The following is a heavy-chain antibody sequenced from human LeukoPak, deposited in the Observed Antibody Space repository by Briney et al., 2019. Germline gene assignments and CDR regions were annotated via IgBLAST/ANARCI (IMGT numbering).Heavy chain of an antibody. V-gene: IGHV3-9*01. CDR2: ISWNSGSI. J-gene: IGHJ4*02. CDR3: ARGRYYYDSSGSY. Sequence: PGRSLRLSCAASGFTFDDYAMHWVRQAPGKGLEWVSGISWNSGSIGYADSVKGRFTISRDNAKNSLYLQMNSLRAEDTAVYYCARGRYYYDSSGSYWGQGTLVTVSS. CDR1: GFTFDDYA. D-gene: IGHD3-22*01.